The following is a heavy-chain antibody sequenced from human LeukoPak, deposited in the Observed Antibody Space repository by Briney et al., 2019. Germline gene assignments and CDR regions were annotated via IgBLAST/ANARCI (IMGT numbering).Heavy chain of an antibody. CDR3: AKAIMGAFDI. V-gene: IGHV3-30*02. J-gene: IGHJ3*02. CDR2: IRSDGSNK. CDR1: GFTFNNYG. Sequence: PGGSLRLSCAASGFTFNNYGMHWVRQAPGKGLEWVAFIRSDGSNKYYADSVKGRFTISRDNSKNTLYLQMNSLRAEDTAVYYCAKAIMGAFDIWGQGTMVTVSS.